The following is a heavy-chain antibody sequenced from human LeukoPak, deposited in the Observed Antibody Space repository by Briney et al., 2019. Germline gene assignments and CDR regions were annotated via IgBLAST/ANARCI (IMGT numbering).Heavy chain of an antibody. CDR1: GFTFSSYG. V-gene: IGHV3-30*02. CDR3: AKDVADSSSWYSAFDI. CDR2: IRYDGSNK. J-gene: IGHJ3*02. D-gene: IGHD6-13*01. Sequence: GGSLRLSCAASGFTFSSYGMHWVRQAPGKGLEWVAFIRYDGSNKYYADSVKGRFTISRDNSKNTLYLQMNSLRAEDTAVYYCAKDVADSSSWYSAFDIWGQGTMVTVSS.